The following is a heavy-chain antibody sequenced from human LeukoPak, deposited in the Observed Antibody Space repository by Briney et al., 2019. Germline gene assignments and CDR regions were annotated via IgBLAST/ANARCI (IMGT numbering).Heavy chain of an antibody. V-gene: IGHV4-34*01. D-gene: IGHD2-15*01. CDR3: ARGFDIAPYIDY. CDR2: INHSGST. Sequence: SETLSLTCAVYGGSFSGYYWSWIRQPPGKGLGWIGEINHSGSTNYNPSLKSRVTISVDTSKNQFSLKLSSVTAADTAVYYCARGFDIAPYIDYWGQGTLVTVSS. CDR1: GGSFSGYY. J-gene: IGHJ4*02.